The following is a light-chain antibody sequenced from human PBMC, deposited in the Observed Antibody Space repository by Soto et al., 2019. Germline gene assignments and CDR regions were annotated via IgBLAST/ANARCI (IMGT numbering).Light chain of an antibody. Sequence: DIQLTQSPASLSASVGDRVTITCRASDNIGSNLNWYQHQTGTAPKLLIYAASSLQGGVPSRFSGSGYGTQFTLTISGLQTEDFATYYCQQSYKILTFGGGTRVYI. J-gene: IGKJ4*01. V-gene: IGKV1-39*01. CDR1: DNIGSN. CDR2: AAS. CDR3: QQSYKILT.